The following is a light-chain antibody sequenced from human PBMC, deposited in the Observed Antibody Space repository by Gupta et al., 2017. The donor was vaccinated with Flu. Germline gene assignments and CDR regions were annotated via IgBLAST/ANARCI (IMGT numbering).Light chain of an antibody. Sequence: QSALTQPRSVSGSPGQSVTISSTGTSSDVGGYNYVSWYQQHQGKAPKLMIYDVSKRPSGVPDRFSGSKSGNTASLTISGLQADDEADYYCCSHAGSYTLVFGGGTKLTVL. V-gene: IGLV2-11*01. CDR3: CSHAGSYTLV. J-gene: IGLJ3*02. CDR1: SSDVGGYNY. CDR2: DVS.